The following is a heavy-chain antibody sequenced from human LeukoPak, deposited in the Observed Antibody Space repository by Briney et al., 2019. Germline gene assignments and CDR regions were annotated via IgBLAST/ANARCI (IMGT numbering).Heavy chain of an antibody. CDR3: ARDVTNWGGVDY. D-gene: IGHD7-27*01. CDR1: GYTFTDYY. J-gene: IGHJ4*02. Sequence: GASVKVSCKASGYTFTDYYMHWVRQAPGQRLEWMGWINPNSGGTNYAQMFQGRVTMTRHTSITTSYMELSRLTSDDTAVYYCARDVTNWGGVDYWGQGTLVTVSS. CDR2: INPNSGGT. V-gene: IGHV1-2*02.